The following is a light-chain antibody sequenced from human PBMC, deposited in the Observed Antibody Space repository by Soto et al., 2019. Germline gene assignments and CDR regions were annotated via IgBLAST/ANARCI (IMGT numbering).Light chain of an antibody. CDR2: LGS. J-gene: IGKJ4*01. CDR3: MQPLQTPLI. Sequence: DIVMTQSPLSLPVTPGEPASISCRSSQSLLHSNGYNYLDWYLQKPGQSSQLLIYLGSNRASGVPDRFSGSGSGTDFTLKISRVEAEDVGVYYCMQPLQTPLIFGGGTKVEIK. V-gene: IGKV2-28*01. CDR1: QSLLHSNGYNY.